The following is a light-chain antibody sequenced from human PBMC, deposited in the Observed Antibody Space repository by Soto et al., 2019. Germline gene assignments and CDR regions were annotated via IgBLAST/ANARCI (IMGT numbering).Light chain of an antibody. V-gene: IGLV2-14*01. Sequence: QSALTQPASVSGSPGQSITLSCAGTSSDIGVYNYVSWYQQHPGKAPKLMISEVYNRPSGVSNRFSGSKSGNTASLTISGLQAEDEAEYYCCSYTGSYTWVFGGGTKLTVL. CDR2: EVY. J-gene: IGLJ3*02. CDR3: CSYTGSYTWV. CDR1: SSDIGVYNY.